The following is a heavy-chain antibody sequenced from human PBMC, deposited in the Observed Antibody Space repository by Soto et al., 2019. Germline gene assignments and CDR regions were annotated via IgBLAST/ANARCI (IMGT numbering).Heavy chain of an antibody. V-gene: IGHV3-30-3*01. CDR2: ISYDGSNK. D-gene: IGHD3-22*01. J-gene: IGHJ4*02. Sequence: QVQLVESGGGVVQPGRSLRLSCAASGFTFSSYAMHWVRQAPGKGLEWVAVISYDGSNKYYADSVKGRFTISRDNSKNTLYLQMNSLRAEDTAVYYCARDPWGDYYDSSGSIDYWGQGTLVTVSS. CDR1: GFTFSSYA. CDR3: ARDPWGDYYDSSGSIDY.